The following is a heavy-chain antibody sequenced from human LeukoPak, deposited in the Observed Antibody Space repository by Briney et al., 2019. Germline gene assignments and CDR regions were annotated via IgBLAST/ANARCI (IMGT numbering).Heavy chain of an antibody. J-gene: IGHJ4*02. Sequence: PGGSLRLSCAASGFTFSSYWMSWVREAPGKGLEWVANIKQDGSEKYYVDSVKGRFTISRDNAKNSLYLQMNSLRAEDTAVYYCARVGGGVPWDYWGQGTLVTVSS. V-gene: IGHV3-7*01. CDR2: IKQDGSEK. D-gene: IGHD3-16*01. CDR3: ARVGGGVPWDY. CDR1: GFTFSSYW.